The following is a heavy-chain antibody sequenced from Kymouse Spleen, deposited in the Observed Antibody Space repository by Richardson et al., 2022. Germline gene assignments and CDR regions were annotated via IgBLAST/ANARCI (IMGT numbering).Heavy chain of an antibody. Sequence: QVQLQQWGAGLLKPSETLSLTCAVYGGSFSGYYWSWIRQPPGKGLEWIGEINHSGSTNYNPSLKSRVTISVDTSKNQFSLKLSSVTAADTAVYYCAERAARGNWFDPWGQGTLVTVSS. CDR3: AERAARGNWFDP. D-gene: IGHD6-6*01. V-gene: IGHV4-34*01. CDR2: INHSGST. CDR1: GGSFSGYY. J-gene: IGHJ5*02.